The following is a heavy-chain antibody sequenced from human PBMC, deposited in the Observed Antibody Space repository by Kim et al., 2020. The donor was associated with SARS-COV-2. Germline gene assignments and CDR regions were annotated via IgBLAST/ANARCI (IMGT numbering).Heavy chain of an antibody. J-gene: IGHJ4*02. V-gene: IGHV4-34*01. CDR3: ARGPAIAVAGTHFDY. Sequence: PSLKSRVTISVDTSKNQFSLKLSSVTAADTAVYYCARGPAIAVAGTHFDYWGQGTLVTVSS. D-gene: IGHD6-19*01.